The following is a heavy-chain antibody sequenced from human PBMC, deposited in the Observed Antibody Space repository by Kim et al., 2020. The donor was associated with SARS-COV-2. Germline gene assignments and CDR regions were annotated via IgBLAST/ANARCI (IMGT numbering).Heavy chain of an antibody. V-gene: IGHV4-39*01. Sequence: TYYNPSLKSRVTISVETSKNQFSLKRSSVTAADTAVYYCARQPVRGDFDYWGQGTLVTVSS. J-gene: IGHJ4*02. CDR2: T. CDR3: ARQPVRGDFDY. D-gene: IGHD2-2*01.